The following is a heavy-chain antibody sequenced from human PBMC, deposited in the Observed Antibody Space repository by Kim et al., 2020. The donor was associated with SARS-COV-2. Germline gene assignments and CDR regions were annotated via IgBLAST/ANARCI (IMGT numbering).Heavy chain of an antibody. D-gene: IGHD6-13*01. V-gene: IGHV3-21*01. CDR2: ISPLSDYK. CDR3: ANFETIGVGGTEY. CDR1: GITFSISG. Sequence: GGSLRLSCAASGITFSISGLNWVRQAPGKGLEWVSSISPLSDYKYYAESVKDRFTISRDNAKNSLFLEMNSLRAEDTAVYYCANFETIGVGGTEYWGQGTLVTVSS. J-gene: IGHJ4*02.